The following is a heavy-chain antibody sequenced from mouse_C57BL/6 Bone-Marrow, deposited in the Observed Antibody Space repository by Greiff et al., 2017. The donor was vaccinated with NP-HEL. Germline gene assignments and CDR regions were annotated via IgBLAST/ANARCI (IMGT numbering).Heavy chain of an antibody. V-gene: IGHV1-55*01. D-gene: IGHD2-3*01. Sequence: QVQLQQSGAELVKPGASVKMSCKASGYTFTSYWITWVKQRPGQGLEWIGDIYPGSGSTNYNEKFKSKATLTVDTSSSTAYMQLSSLTSEDSAVYYGARMGDGYFYYAMDYWGQGTSVTVSS. CDR1: GYTFTSYW. J-gene: IGHJ4*01. CDR3: ARMGDGYFYYAMDY. CDR2: IYPGSGST.